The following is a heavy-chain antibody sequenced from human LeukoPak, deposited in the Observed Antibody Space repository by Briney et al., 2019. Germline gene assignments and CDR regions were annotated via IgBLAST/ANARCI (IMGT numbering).Heavy chain of an antibody. Sequence: GGSLRLSCAASGFTFGSCWMNWVRQTPGKGLEWVANINQDGSQKFYVDSVKGRFTISRDNANNSLYLQMNSLRAEDTAVYYCARRSLAVTGIPDYWGQGTLVTVSS. D-gene: IGHD6-19*01. CDR3: ARRSLAVTGIPDY. V-gene: IGHV3-7*01. CDR1: GFTFGSCW. J-gene: IGHJ4*02. CDR2: INQDGSQK.